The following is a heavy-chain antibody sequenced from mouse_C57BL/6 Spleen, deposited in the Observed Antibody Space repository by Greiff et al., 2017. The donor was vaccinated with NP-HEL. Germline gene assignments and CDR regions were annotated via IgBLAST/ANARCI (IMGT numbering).Heavy chain of an antibody. V-gene: IGHV1-26*01. CDR3: ARKESYRGFYFDY. CDR2: INPNNGGT. J-gene: IGHJ2*01. Sequence: EVQLQQSGPELVKPGASVKISCKASGYTFTDYYMNWVKQSHGKSLEWIGDINPNNGGTSYNQKFKGKATLTVDKSSSTAYMELRSLTSEDSAVYYCARKESYRGFYFDYWGQGTTLTVSS. CDR1: GYTFTDYY. D-gene: IGHD2-10*01.